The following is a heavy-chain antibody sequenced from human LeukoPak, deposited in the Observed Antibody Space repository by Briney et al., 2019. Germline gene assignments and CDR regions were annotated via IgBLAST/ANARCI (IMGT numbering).Heavy chain of an antibody. V-gene: IGHV4-39*01. CDR3: ARHPSGRMWLQQGGWFDP. Sequence: SETLSLTCTVSGGSISSTSYYWGWIRQPPGKGLEWIGSMYHNGSTYYNPSLKSRVTISVDTSKNQFSLKLSSVTAADTAVYYCARHPSGRMWLQQGGWFDPWGQGTLVTVSP. CDR2: MYHNGST. D-gene: IGHD5-24*01. J-gene: IGHJ5*02. CDR1: GGSISSTSYY.